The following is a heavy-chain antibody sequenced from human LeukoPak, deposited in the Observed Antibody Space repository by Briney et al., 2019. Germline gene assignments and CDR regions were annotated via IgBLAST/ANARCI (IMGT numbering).Heavy chain of an antibody. D-gene: IGHD5-12*01. CDR3: ARDPRGYSGYVEYYFDY. Sequence: ASVKVPCKASGYTFTGYYMHWVRQAPGQGLEWMGWINPNSGGTNYAQKFQGRVTMTRDTSISTAYMELSRLRSDDTAVYYCARDPRGYSGYVEYYFDYWGQGTLVTVSS. J-gene: IGHJ4*02. CDR1: GYTFTGYY. V-gene: IGHV1-2*02. CDR2: INPNSGGT.